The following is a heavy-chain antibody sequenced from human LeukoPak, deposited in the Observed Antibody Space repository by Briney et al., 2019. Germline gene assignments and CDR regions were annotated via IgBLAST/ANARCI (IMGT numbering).Heavy chain of an antibody. V-gene: IGHV1-46*01. D-gene: IGHD3-9*01. CDR3: ARSPHILTGENFDY. J-gene: IGHJ4*02. Sequence: GASVKVSCKASGYTFTSYYMHWVRQAPGQGFEWMALINPSDGRTTYSQRFQGRVTMTSDTSTSTVYMELSRLRSDDTALYYCARSPHILTGENFDYWGQGTLVTVSS. CDR1: GYTFTSYY. CDR2: INPSDGRT.